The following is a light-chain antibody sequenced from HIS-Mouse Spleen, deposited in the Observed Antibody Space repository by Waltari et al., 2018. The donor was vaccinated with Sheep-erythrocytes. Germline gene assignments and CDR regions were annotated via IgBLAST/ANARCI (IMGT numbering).Light chain of an antibody. Sequence: QSALTQPRSVSGSPGPSVTISCTGTSSDFGGYNYCSWYQQHPGKAPKLMIYDVSKRPSGVPDRFSGSKSGNTASLTISGLQAEDEADYYCCSYAGSYTFWVFGGGTKLTVL. J-gene: IGLJ3*02. CDR2: DVS. CDR1: SSDFGGYNY. V-gene: IGLV2-11*01. CDR3: CSYAGSYTFWV.